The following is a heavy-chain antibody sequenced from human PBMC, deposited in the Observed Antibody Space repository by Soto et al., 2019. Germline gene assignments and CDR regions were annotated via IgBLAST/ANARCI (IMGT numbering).Heavy chain of an antibody. CDR2: IKSKTDGWTT. V-gene: IGHV3-15*01. CDR1: GFTFSNAW. CDR3: TTEADCSGGSFYSVWFPFDY. Sequence: EVQLVESGGGLVKPGGSLRLSCAASGFTFSNAWMDWVRQAPGKGLEWVGRIKSKTDGWTTDYAAPVKGRFTISRDDSNNTLYLQMNSLKTEDTAVYYCTTEADCSGGSFYSVWFPFDYWGQGTLVTVSS. J-gene: IGHJ4*02. D-gene: IGHD2-15*01.